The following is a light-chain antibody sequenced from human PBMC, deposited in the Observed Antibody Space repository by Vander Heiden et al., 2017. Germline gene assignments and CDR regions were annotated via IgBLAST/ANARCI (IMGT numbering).Light chain of an antibody. CDR2: DTS. Sequence: EIVLTHFPATLSLSPGERATLSCRASQSVTSFLAWHKQKPVQAPRLLIYDTSTRDIGNPARFRGFGSGTDFTLTISSREPEDFAVYYCQNPHNWPLFTFGQGTMVEIK. CDR3: QNPHNWPLFT. V-gene: IGKV3-11*01. J-gene: IGKJ2*01. CDR1: QSVTSF.